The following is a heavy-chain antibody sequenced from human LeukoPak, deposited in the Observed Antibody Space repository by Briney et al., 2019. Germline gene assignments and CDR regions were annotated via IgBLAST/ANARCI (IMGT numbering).Heavy chain of an antibody. CDR1: GFTFNTFN. CDR3: ARGHYDVLAASYKWTPDY. D-gene: IGHD3-9*01. CDR2: ITSGGDYI. J-gene: IGHJ4*02. V-gene: IGHV3-21*01. Sequence: ETGGSLRLSCAASGFTFNTFNMNWFRQAPGKGLEWVSSITSGGDYIYYADSVKGRFTTSRDNAKNSLSLQLNGLRVEDTAVYYCARGHYDVLAASYKWTPDYWGQGTLVTVSS.